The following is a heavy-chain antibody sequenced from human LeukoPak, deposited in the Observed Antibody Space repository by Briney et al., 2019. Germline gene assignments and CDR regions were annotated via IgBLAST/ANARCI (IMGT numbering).Heavy chain of an antibody. J-gene: IGHJ5*02. D-gene: IGHD3-22*01. V-gene: IGHV3-74*01. CDR3: ARERQWNYYDRSGYPRPSDWFDP. Sequence: PGGSLRLSCAASGFTFSSYWMQWVRQAPGKGLVWVSRINSDGSSTSYADSVTGRLTIYRDNANNTLYLQMNRLRAEDTAVYYCARERQWNYYDRSGYPRPSDWFDPWGQGTLVTVSS. CDR1: GFTFSSYW. CDR2: INSDGSST.